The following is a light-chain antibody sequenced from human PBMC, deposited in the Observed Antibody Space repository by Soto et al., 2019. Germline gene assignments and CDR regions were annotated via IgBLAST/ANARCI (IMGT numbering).Light chain of an antibody. CDR1: QSVSSN. J-gene: IGKJ1*01. CDR2: ETS. Sequence: EIVMTQSPATLSVSAGERVTLSCRASQSVSSNLAWYQQKPGQAPRLLIYETSTRATGIPARFSGSGSGKEFPLTISSLQSEDFAVYYCQHYNNWPPPFGQGTKVEIK. CDR3: QHYNNWPPP. V-gene: IGKV3-15*01.